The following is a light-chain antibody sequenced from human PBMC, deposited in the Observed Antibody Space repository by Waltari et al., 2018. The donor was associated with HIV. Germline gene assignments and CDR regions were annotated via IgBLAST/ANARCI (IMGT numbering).Light chain of an antibody. J-gene: IGKJ4*01. CDR1: QSVGRY. CDR3: HLRSN. V-gene: IGKV3-11*01. Sequence: DIVLPQSPATLSLSPGERATLSCRASQSVGRYLAWYQQKPGQAPRLLIYDASNRATGVPARFSGSGSGTDFTLTISGLEPEDFAVYHCHLRSNFGGGTKVEIK. CDR2: DAS.